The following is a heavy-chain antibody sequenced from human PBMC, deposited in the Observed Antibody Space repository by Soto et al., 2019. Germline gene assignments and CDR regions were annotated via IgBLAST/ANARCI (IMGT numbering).Heavy chain of an antibody. CDR2: ISGSGGST. V-gene: IGHV3-23*01. Sequence: QPGGSLRLSCAASGFTFSSYAMSWVRQAPGKGLEWVSAISGSGGSTYYADSVKGRFTISRDNSKNTLYLQMNSLRAEDTAVYYCVKDYGWRYCSSTSCYSYYYYYMDVWGKGTTVTVSS. J-gene: IGHJ6*03. D-gene: IGHD2-2*02. CDR3: VKDYGWRYCSSTSCYSYYYYYMDV. CDR1: GFTFSSYA.